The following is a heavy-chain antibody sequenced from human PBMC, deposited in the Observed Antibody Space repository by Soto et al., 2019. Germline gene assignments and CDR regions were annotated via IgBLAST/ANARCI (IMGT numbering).Heavy chain of an antibody. J-gene: IGHJ4*02. CDR2: ISFDGSET. V-gene: IGHV3-30-3*01. D-gene: IGHD5-18*01. CDR3: ATGDTYGYLLDY. CDR1: GFTFSIYA. Sequence: GGSLRLSCAASGFTFSIYAMNWVRQAPGKGLEWVAFISFDGSETYYADSVKGRFTISRDNSRNTVYLQVNSLRDEDTAVYYCATGDTYGYLLDYWGQGALVTVSS.